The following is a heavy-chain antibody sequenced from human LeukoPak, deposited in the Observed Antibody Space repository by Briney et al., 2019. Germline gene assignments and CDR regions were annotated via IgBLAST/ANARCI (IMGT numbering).Heavy chain of an antibody. CDR2: ISSSSSYI. CDR1: GFTFSSYS. CDR3: ALENYDILTGYRSLGY. Sequence: GGSLRLTCAASGFTFSSYSMNWVRQAPGKGLEWVSSISSSSSYIYYADSVKGRFTISRDNAKNSLYLQMNSLRAEDTAVYYCALENYDILTGYRSLGYWGQGTLVTVSS. J-gene: IGHJ4*02. V-gene: IGHV3-21*01. D-gene: IGHD3-9*01.